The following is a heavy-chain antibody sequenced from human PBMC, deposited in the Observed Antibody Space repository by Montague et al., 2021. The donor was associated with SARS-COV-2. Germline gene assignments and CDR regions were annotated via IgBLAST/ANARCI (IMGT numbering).Heavy chain of an antibody. CDR3: AGNPGEYYGMDV. D-gene: IGHD3-16*01. Sequence: SGSINYNPSLKTQITLSVDTSKNQLSLRLNSVTAADTAVYYCAGNPGEYYGMDVWGQGTTVTVSS. J-gene: IGHJ6*02. CDR2: SGSI. V-gene: IGHV4-34*10.